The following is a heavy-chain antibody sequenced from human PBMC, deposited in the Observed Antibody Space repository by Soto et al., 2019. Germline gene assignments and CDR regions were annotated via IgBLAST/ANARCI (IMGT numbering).Heavy chain of an antibody. CDR1: GGTFSSHS. Sequence: SVKVSCKASGGTFSSHSINWVRQAPGQGLEWMGGIITLFGTSNYAQNFQGRVTITADQSTSTAYMELNSLTSDDTAVYYCAREVGYGNFSAALLDWGQGTLVTVSS. CDR3: AREVGYGNFSAALLD. V-gene: IGHV1-69*13. J-gene: IGHJ4*02. D-gene: IGHD3-10*01. CDR2: IITLFGTS.